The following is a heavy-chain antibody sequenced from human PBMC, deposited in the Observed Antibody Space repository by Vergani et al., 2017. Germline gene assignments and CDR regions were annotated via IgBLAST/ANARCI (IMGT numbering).Heavy chain of an antibody. V-gene: IGHV3-23*01. J-gene: IGHJ3*02. D-gene: IGHD6-19*01. CDR3: AKVGRSEVAGTFGAFDI. CDR1: GFTFIMHT. CDR2: LSARDRRT. Sequence: EVQRLESGGDLVQPGGSLRLSCAASGFTFIMHTMSLVRQAPGKGLEWVSTLSARDRRTHYVDSVKGRFTISRDNSKNTLFLYMNSLRPADTAFYYFAKVGRSEVAGTFGAFDIWGQGTMVTVSS.